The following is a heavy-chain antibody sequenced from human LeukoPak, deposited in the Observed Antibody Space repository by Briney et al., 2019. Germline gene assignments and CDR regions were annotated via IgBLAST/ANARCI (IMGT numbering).Heavy chain of an antibody. J-gene: IGHJ4*02. CDR2: IYSGGST. D-gene: IGHD3-22*01. CDR3: ARDRTYDSSGYFDY. CDR1: GFTVSSNY. Sequence: GGSLRLSCAASGFTVSSNYMSWVRQAPGKGLEWVSVIYSGGSTYYADSVKGRFTISRDNSKNTLYLQMNSLRAEDTAVYYCARDRTYDSSGYFDYWGQGTLVTVS. V-gene: IGHV3-66*02.